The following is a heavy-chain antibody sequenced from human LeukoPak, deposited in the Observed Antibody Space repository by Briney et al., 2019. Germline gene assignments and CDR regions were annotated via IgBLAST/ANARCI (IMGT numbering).Heavy chain of an antibody. CDR3: ASLNATMVRGVIMPNYYYGMDV. J-gene: IGHJ6*02. CDR1: GGSIDTYY. Sequence: SETLSLTCTVSGGSIDTYYWTWIRQPPGKGLEWIGFVYYNGNTNYNPSLKSRVTISVDTSKNQFSLKLSSVTAADTAVYYCASLNATMVRGVIMPNYYYGMDVWGQGTTVTVSS. CDR2: VYYNGNT. D-gene: IGHD3-10*01. V-gene: IGHV4-59*01.